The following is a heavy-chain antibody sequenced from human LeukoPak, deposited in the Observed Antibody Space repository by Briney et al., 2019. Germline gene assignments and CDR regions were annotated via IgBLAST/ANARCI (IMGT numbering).Heavy chain of an antibody. Sequence: ASVKDSCKASGCTFTNYDINWVRQTPGQGLEWMGWISTYNGDTNYAQNLQGRVTMTTDTSTSTAYMELRSLRSDDTAVYFCARARDYVDPWGQGTLVTVSS. D-gene: IGHD4-17*01. V-gene: IGHV1-18*01. J-gene: IGHJ5*02. CDR2: ISTYNGDT. CDR3: ARARDYVDP. CDR1: GCTFTNYD.